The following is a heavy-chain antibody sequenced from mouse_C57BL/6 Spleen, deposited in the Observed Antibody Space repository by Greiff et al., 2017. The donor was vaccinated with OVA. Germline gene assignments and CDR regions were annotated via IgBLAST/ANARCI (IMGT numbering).Heavy chain of an antibody. J-gene: IGHJ3*01. CDR1: GFTFSNYW. CDR3: TGPDGQGFAY. CDR2: IRLKSDNYAT. Sequence: EVQLQQSGGGLVQPGGSMKLSCVASGFTFSNYWMNWVRQSPEKGLEWVAQIRLKSDNYATHYAESVKGRFTISRDDSKSSVYLQMNNLRAEDTGIYYCTGPDGQGFAYWGQGTLVTVSA. D-gene: IGHD2-3*01. V-gene: IGHV6-3*01.